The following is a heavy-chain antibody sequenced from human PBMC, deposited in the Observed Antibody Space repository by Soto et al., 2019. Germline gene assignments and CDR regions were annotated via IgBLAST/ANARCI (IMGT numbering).Heavy chain of an antibody. Sequence: SPRLFRAASGFTFRSYSMKWVRQAPGKGLEWVSYISSSSSTIYYADSVKGRFTISRDNAKNSLYLQMNSLRDEDTAVYYCAREWNPLNWFDPWGQGTLVTVSS. CDR1: GFTFRSYS. J-gene: IGHJ5*02. D-gene: IGHD1-1*01. CDR2: ISSSSSTI. CDR3: AREWNPLNWFDP. V-gene: IGHV3-48*02.